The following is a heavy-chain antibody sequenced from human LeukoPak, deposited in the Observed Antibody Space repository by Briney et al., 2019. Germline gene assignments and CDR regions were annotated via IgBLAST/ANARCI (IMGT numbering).Heavy chain of an antibody. J-gene: IGHJ4*02. CDR3: ARDIRMLHPLDY. CDR1: GYTFTNYG. D-gene: IGHD1-14*01. V-gene: IGHV1-18*01. Sequence: ASVKVSCTASGYTFTNYGICWVRQAPGQGHEWMGWISAYNGNTNYAQKLQGRVTMTTDTSTSTAYMELRSLRSDDTAVYYCARDIRMLHPLDYWGQGTLVTVSS. CDR2: ISAYNGNT.